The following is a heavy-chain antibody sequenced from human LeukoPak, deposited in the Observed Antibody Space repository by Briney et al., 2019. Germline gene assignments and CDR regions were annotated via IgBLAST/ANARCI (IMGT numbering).Heavy chain of an antibody. Sequence: VASVKVSCKASGYTFTSYYMHWVRQAPGQGLEWMGIINPSGGSTSYAQKFQGRVTMTRDTSTSTVYMELSSLRSEDTAVYYCASWPNWNDVKGDYYYYGMDVWGQGTTVTVSS. CDR1: GYTFTSYY. CDR2: INPSGGST. CDR3: ASWPNWNDVKGDYYYYGMDV. D-gene: IGHD1-1*01. J-gene: IGHJ6*02. V-gene: IGHV1-46*01.